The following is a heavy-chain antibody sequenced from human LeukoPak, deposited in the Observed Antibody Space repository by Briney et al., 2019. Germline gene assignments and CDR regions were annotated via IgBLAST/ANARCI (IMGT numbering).Heavy chain of an antibody. CDR2: ISGSGGST. CDR3: AKSDPYDSSGCYVGYYFDY. Sequence: PGGSLRLSCAASGFTFSSYAMSWVRQAPGKGLEWVSAISGSGGSTYYADSVKGRFTISRGNSKNTLYLQMNSLRAEDTAVYYCAKSDPYDSSGCYVGYYFDYWGQGTLVTVSS. D-gene: IGHD3-22*01. CDR1: GFTFSSYA. V-gene: IGHV3-23*01. J-gene: IGHJ4*02.